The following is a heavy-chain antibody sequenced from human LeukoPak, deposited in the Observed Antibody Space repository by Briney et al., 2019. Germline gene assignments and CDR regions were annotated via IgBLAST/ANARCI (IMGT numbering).Heavy chain of an antibody. CDR2: IYYSGST. J-gene: IGHJ4*02. V-gene: IGHV4-39*01. Sequence: PSETLSLTCTVSGGSISSSSYYWGWIRQPPGKGLEWIGSIYYSGSTYYNPSLKSRVTISVDTSKNQFSLKLSSVTAADTAVYYCARLNYYYDSRGYYPSSPFDYWGQGTLVTVSS. CDR3: ARLNYYYDSRGYYPSSPFDY. D-gene: IGHD3-22*01. CDR1: GGSISSSSYY.